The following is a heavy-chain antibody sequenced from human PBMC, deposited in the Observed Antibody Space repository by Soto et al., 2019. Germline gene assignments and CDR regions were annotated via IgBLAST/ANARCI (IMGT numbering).Heavy chain of an antibody. CDR3: AKSWQLFDY. CDR2: ISTGGGST. J-gene: IGHJ4*02. D-gene: IGHD6-13*01. CDR1: GFTFSSYA. Sequence: GGSLRLSCAASGFTFSSYAMSWVRQAPGKGLEWVSAISTGGGSTYYADSVRGRFTISRDNSKNTLYLQMNSLIAEDTAVYYCAKSWQLFDYWGQGTLVTVSS. V-gene: IGHV3-23*01.